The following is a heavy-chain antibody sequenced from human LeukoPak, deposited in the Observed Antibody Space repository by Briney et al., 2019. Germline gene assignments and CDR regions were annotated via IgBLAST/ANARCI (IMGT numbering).Heavy chain of an antibody. Sequence: PSDPLSLTCAVYGGSFSGYYWSWIRHPRGRGLEWIGEINHSGSTNYNPSLKSRVTISADTSKIQFSLKLSSVTAADTAVYYCARGPRVLDYWGQGTLVTVSS. CDR1: GGSFSGYY. V-gene: IGHV4-34*01. J-gene: IGHJ4*02. CDR2: INHSGST. CDR3: ARGPRVLDY.